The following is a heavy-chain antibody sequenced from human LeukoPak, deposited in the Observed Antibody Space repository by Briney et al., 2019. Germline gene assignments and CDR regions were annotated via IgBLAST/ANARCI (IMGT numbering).Heavy chain of an antibody. CDR3: ARDSRYSSSWCSDY. J-gene: IGHJ4*02. V-gene: IGHV3-30*02. Sequence: GGSLRLSCAASGFTFSDYGMHWVRQAPGKGLEWVAFIRYDGSNTYYADSVKGRFTISRDNSKNKVYVQMNSLRAEDTAVYYCARDSRYSSSWCSDYWGQGTLVTVSS. CDR2: IRYDGSNT. D-gene: IGHD6-13*01. CDR1: GFTFSDYG.